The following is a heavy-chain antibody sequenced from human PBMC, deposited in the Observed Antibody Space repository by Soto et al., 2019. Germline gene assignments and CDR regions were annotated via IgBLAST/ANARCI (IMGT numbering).Heavy chain of an antibody. CDR1: GGSVSSGSSY. J-gene: IGHJ6*02. V-gene: IGHV4-61*01. CDR2: IYYSGST. CDR3: ARASFLGGYNFGYSPYYYYGMDV. Sequence: PSETLSLTCTVSGGSVSSGSSYWSWVRQPPGKGLEWIGYIYYSGSTNYNPSLNSRVTISVDKSNNQLSLKLSSVTAADTAVYYCARASFLGGYNFGYSPYYYYGMDVWGQGTTVTVSS. D-gene: IGHD5-18*01.